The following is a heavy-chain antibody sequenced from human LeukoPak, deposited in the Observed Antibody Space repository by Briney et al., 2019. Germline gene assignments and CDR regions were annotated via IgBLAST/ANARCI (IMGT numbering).Heavy chain of an antibody. D-gene: IGHD6-6*01. J-gene: IGHJ4*02. V-gene: IGHV1-46*01. CDR2: IDPNGGST. CDR1: GYTFTSHY. CDR3: AREWRAQRVYIN. Sequence: ASVKVSCKASGYTFTSHYMHWVRQAPGQGLEWMGIIDPNGGSTTYAQKFQGRVTMTRDTSTSTGYMDLSSLRSEDTAVYYCAREWRAQRVYINWGQGALVTVSS.